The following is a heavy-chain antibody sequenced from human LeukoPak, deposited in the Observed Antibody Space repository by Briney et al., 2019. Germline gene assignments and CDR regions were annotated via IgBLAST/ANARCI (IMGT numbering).Heavy chain of an antibody. CDR2: ISGYNANT. CDR1: GYTFTRNA. V-gene: IGHV1-18*01. CDR3: ARNYYVSGSYFADFDY. Sequence: ASVKVSCKASGYTFTRNAISWVRQAPGQGLEWMAWISGYNANTKYAQKFQDRVTMTTDTSTSTAYMELRSLRSDDTAVYYCARNYYVSGSYFADFDYWGQGTLVTVSS. J-gene: IGHJ4*02. D-gene: IGHD3-10*01.